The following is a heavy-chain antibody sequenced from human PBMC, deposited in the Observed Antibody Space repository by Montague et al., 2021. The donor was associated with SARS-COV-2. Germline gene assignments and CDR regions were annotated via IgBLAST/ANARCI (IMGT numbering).Heavy chain of an antibody. J-gene: IGHJ6*02. D-gene: IGHD2-2*01. CDR1: GFTFGDYG. CDR3: ARAKYCSCTSCYPRDYYYGMDV. CDR2: INWNGGST. V-gene: IGHV3-20*04. Sequence: SLRLSCAASGFTFGDYGMRWVRQAPGKGLEWVSGINWNGGSTGYADSVKGRFTISRDNAKNSLYLQMNRLRAEDTALYYCARAKYCSCTSCYPRDYYYGMDVWGQGTTVTVSS.